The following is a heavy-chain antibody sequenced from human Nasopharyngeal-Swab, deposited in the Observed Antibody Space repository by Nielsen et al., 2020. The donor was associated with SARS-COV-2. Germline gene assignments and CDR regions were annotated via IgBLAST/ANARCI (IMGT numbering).Heavy chain of an antibody. CDR3: ARDSVYYGDYQPYYGMDV. Sequence: SETLSLTCTVSGGSISSYYWSWIRRPPGKGLEWIGYIYYSGSTNYNPSLKSRVTISVDTSKNQFSLKLSSVTAADTAVYYCARDSVYYGDYQPYYGMDVWGQGTTVTVSS. J-gene: IGHJ6*02. D-gene: IGHD4-17*01. CDR2: IYYSGST. V-gene: IGHV4-59*13. CDR1: GGSISSYY.